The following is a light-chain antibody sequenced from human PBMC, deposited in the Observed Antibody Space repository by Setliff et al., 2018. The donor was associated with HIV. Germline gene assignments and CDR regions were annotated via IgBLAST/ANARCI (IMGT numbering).Light chain of an antibody. CDR1: SSDVGGYSY. CDR3: SSYTSSTTPVI. J-gene: IGLJ2*01. Sequence: QSVLTQPASVSGSPGQSITISCTGTSSDVGGYSYVSWYQQHPGKAPKLIIYEVNNRPSGVSNRFSGSKSGNTASLIISGLQAEDEADYYCSSYTSSTTPVIFGGGTKVTVL. CDR2: EVN. V-gene: IGLV2-14*01.